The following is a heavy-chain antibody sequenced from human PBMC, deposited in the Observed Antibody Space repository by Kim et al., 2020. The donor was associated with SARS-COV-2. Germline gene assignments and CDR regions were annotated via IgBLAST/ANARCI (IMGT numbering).Heavy chain of an antibody. CDR1: GFTFSSYW. V-gene: IGHV3-7*01. D-gene: IGHD4-17*01. CDR3: ARDKIGGYGGNPGGY. CDR2: IKQDGSEK. Sequence: GGSLRLSCAASGFTFSSYWMSWVRQAPGKGLEWVANIKQDGSEKYYVDSVKGRFTISRDNAKNSLYLQMNSLRAEDTAVYYCARDKIGGYGGNPGGYWGQGTLVTVSS. J-gene: IGHJ4*02.